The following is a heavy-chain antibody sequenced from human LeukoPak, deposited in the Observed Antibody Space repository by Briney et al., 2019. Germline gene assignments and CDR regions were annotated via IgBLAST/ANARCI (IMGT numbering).Heavy chain of an antibody. CDR1: GFTVSSNY. V-gene: IGHV3-66*01. CDR2: IYSGGST. CDR3: ARWGYSYAHFDY. Sequence: GGSLRLSCAASGFTVSSNYMSWVRQAPGKGLEWVSVIYSGGSTYDADSVKGRFTISRDNSKNTLYLQMNSLRAEDTAVYYCARWGYSYAHFDYWGQGTLVTVSS. D-gene: IGHD5-18*01. J-gene: IGHJ4*02.